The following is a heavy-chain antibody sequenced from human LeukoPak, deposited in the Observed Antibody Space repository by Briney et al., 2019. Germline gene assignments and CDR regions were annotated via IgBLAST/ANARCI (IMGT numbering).Heavy chain of an antibody. D-gene: IGHD4/OR15-4a*01. J-gene: IGHJ1*01. CDR1: GGTFSSYA. V-gene: IGHV1-69*05. CDR2: IVPMSGIT. Sequence: ASVKVSCKASGGTFSSYAISWVRQAPGQGLEWMGGIVPMSGITVYAQKFQGRVTVSTDESTNTDYMEVSSLTSEDTAVYYCTTYGGNTAEYFQYWGQGTLVTVSS. CDR3: TTYGGNTAEYFQY.